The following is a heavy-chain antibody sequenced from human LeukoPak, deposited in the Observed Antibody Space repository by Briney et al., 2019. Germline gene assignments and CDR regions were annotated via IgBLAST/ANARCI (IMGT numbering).Heavy chain of an antibody. D-gene: IGHD3-10*01. CDR1: GFPFKVYW. CDR2: IKPDGSET. J-gene: IGHJ4*02. CDR3: ARDGGELWPLDE. Sequence: GGSLRLSCVASGFPFKVYWMTWVRQSPGKGLDWVANIKPDGSETNYRDSVKGRFTISRDNARDSLLLEMNNLRVDDTAVYYCARDGGELWPLDEWGQGVLVTVSS. V-gene: IGHV3-7*01.